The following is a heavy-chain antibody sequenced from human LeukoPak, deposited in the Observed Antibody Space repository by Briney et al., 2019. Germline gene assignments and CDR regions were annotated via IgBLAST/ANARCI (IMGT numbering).Heavy chain of an antibody. V-gene: IGHV4-30-2*01. J-gene: IGHJ4*02. CDR2: IYHSGST. CDR3: ARGGYGDYVYYFDY. D-gene: IGHD4-17*01. CDR1: GGSISSGGYY. Sequence: PSETLSLTCTVSGGSISSGGYYWSWIRQPPGKGLEWIGYIYHSGSTYYNPSLKSRVTISVDRSKNQFSLKLSSVTAADTAVYYCARGGYGDYVYYFDYWGQGTLVTVSS.